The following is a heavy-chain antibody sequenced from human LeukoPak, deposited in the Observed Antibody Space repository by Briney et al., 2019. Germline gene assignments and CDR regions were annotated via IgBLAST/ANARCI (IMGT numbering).Heavy chain of an antibody. J-gene: IGHJ6*02. CDR3: VRYGLQGCRDISRCFTSFYYYGAEV. CDR2: IFPGDTDI. D-gene: IGHD4-11*01. Sequence: GESLKISCQGSGYRFIDYWIGWVRQMPGKGLEWMGIIFPGDTDIKYSPSFQGQVTISADNSISTAYLQWSSLKASDTAIYYCVRYGLQGCRDISRCFTSFYYYGAEVWGQGSTVTVYS. V-gene: IGHV5-51*01. CDR1: GYRFIDYW.